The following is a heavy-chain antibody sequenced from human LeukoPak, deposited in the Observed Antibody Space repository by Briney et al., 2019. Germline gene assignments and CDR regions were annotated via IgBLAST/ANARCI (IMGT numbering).Heavy chain of an antibody. Sequence: AGGSLRLSCAASGFTFSSYWMHWVRHAPGKGLVWVSRINSDGSSTSYADLVKGRFTISRDNAKNTLYLQVNSLRAEDTAVYYCARGGSRPIDYWGQGTLVTVSS. CDR2: INSDGSST. V-gene: IGHV3-74*01. CDR1: GFTFSSYW. J-gene: IGHJ4*02. CDR3: ARGGSRPIDY. D-gene: IGHD6-13*01.